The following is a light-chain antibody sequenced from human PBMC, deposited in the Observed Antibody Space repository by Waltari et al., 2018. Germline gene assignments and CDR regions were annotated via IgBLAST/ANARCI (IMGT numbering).Light chain of an antibody. CDR3: TSYLAPKSTWL. J-gene: IGLJ3*02. CDR2: EVS. V-gene: IGLV2-14*01. Sequence: QSVLTQPASVSASPGQSITMSCIATSDDLDDHKYVSWYQHYPGKAPKLIIYEVSNRASGVSSRFSGSRSGNTASLTISGLQADDEADYFCTSYLAPKSTWLFGGGTKLFVL. CDR1: SDDLDDHKY.